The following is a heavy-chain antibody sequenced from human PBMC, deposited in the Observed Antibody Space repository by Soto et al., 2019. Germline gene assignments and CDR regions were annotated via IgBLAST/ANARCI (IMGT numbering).Heavy chain of an antibody. D-gene: IGHD6-13*01. CDR2: ISAYNGNT. CDR3: ARDRSSSWTPLLGPVPHYFDY. V-gene: IGHV1-18*04. CDR1: GYTFTSYG. Sequence: QVQLVQSGAEVKKPGASVKVSCKASGYTFTSYGISWVRQAPGQGLEWMGWISAYNGNTNYAQKLQGRVTMTTDTSTSTAYMELRSLRSDDTAVYYCARDRSSSWTPLLGPVPHYFDYWGQGTLVTVSS. J-gene: IGHJ4*02.